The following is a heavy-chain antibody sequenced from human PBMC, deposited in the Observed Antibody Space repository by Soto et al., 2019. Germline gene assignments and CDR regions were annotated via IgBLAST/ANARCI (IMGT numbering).Heavy chain of an antibody. J-gene: IGHJ4*02. V-gene: IGHV3-33*01. CDR2: IWHDGSNK. Sequence: PGGSLRLSCAASGFTFNTHGMHWVRQAPGKGLEWVAVIWHDGSNKKYGDSVKGRFTISRDDSINMLYLHMNSLRAEDTAVYYCVREKVTMIVGFYYFDLWGQGTRVTVSS. D-gene: IGHD3-22*01. CDR3: VREKVTMIVGFYYFDL. CDR1: GFTFNTHG.